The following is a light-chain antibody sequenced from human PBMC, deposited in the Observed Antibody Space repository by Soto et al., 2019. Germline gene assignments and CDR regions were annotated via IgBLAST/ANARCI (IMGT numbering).Light chain of an antibody. Sequence: QSALTQPPSASGSRGQSVTISCTGTSSXVGGYNYVSWYQQHPGKAPKLMIYEVSKRPSGVPDRFSGSKSGNTASLTVSGLQPEDEADYYCSSYAGSNNLGVFGGGTKLTVL. CDR1: SSXVGGYNY. V-gene: IGLV2-8*01. CDR2: EVS. CDR3: SSYAGSNNLGV. J-gene: IGLJ3*02.